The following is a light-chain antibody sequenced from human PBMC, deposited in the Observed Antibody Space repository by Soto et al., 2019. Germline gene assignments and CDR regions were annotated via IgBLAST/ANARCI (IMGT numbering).Light chain of an antibody. CDR2: GAS. CDR3: QQYNNWPPWT. CDR1: QSVSSN. Sequence: EIVMTQSPATLSVSPGERATLSCRASQSVSSNLACYQQKPGQAPRFLIYGASTRATGIPARFSGSGSGTEVTLTISSLQSEDFAVYYCQQYNNWPPWTFGQGTKVEIK. V-gene: IGKV3-15*01. J-gene: IGKJ1*01.